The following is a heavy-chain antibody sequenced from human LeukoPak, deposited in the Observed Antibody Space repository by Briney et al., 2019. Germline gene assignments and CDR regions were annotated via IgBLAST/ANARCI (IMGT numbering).Heavy chain of an antibody. CDR2: MNPNSGNT. J-gene: IGHJ4*02. V-gene: IGHV1-8*01. CDR1: GYTFTSYD. CDR3: ARGRGKAYCGGDCYPDC. D-gene: IGHD2-21*02. Sequence: ASVRVSCKASGYTFTSYDINWVRQATGQGLEWMGWMNPNSGNTGYAQKFQGRVTTTRNTSMSTAYMELSSLRSEDTAVYYCARGRGKAYCGGDCYPDCWGQGTLVTVSS.